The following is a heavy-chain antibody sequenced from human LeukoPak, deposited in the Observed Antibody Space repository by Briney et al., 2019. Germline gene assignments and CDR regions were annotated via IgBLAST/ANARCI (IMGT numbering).Heavy chain of an antibody. Sequence: GGSLRLSCAASGFTFSSYAMSWVRHAPGKGLERVSATSGSGGSTYYADSVKGRFTISRDNSKNTLYLQMNSLRAEDTAVYYCAKGSAVLRYFDWLLYDYWGQGTLVTVSS. D-gene: IGHD3-9*01. J-gene: IGHJ4*02. CDR1: GFTFSSYA. CDR2: TSGSGGST. CDR3: AKGSAVLRYFDWLLYDY. V-gene: IGHV3-23*01.